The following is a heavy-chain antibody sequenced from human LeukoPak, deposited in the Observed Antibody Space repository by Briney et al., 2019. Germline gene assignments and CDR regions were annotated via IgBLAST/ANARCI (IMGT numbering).Heavy chain of an antibody. D-gene: IGHD3-10*01. V-gene: IGHV4-4*02. J-gene: IGHJ6*03. Sequence: SETLSLTCAVSGAPISSNNWWWSWVRQPPGKGLEWIGEIYHSGSTNYNPSLKSRVTISVDTSKNQFSLKLSSVTAADTAVYYCARAPYGSATNNYYMDVWGQGTTVTVSS. CDR2: IYHSGST. CDR3: ARAPYGSATNNYYMDV. CDR1: GAPISSNNW.